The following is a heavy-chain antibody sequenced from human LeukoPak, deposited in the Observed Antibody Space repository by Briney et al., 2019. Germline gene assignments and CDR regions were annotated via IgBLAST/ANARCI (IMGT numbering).Heavy chain of an antibody. D-gene: IGHD6-6*01. V-gene: IGHV3-23*01. CDR1: GFTFSSYA. CDR2: ISGSGSST. CDR3: ANIAARRTDTDYYYYYYMDV. J-gene: IGHJ6*03. Sequence: GGSLRLSCAASGFTFSSYAMNWVRQAPGKGLEWVSAISGSGSSTYYADSVKGRFTISRDNAKNSLYLQMNSLRAEGTALYYCANIAARRTDTDYYYYYYMDVWGKGTTVTVSS.